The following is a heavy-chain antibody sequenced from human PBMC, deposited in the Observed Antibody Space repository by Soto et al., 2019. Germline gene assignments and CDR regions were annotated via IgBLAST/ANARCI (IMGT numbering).Heavy chain of an antibody. CDR3: ARPATDSSGYWVSYFDY. Sequence: ASVKVSCKASAYTFTSYGISGVRQAPGQGLEWMGWISAYNGNTNYAQKLQGRVTMTTDTSTSTAYMELRSLRSDDTAVYYCARPATDSSGYWVSYFDYWGQGTLVTVSS. D-gene: IGHD3-22*01. V-gene: IGHV1-18*01. CDR2: ISAYNGNT. J-gene: IGHJ4*02. CDR1: AYTFTSYG.